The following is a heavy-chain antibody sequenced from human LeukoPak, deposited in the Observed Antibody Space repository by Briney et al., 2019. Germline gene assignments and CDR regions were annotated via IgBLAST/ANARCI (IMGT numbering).Heavy chain of an antibody. J-gene: IGHJ4*02. CDR2: IHYSGST. Sequence: SETLSLTCTVSGGSINNYYWSWIRQPPGKGLEWIGYIHYSGSTNYNPSLKSRVTISVDTSKNQFSLKLSSVTAADTAVYYCARSDYYDSSGYYTFDYWGQGTLVTVSS. CDR3: ARSDYYDSSGYYTFDY. D-gene: IGHD3-22*01. CDR1: GGSINNYY. V-gene: IGHV4-59*01.